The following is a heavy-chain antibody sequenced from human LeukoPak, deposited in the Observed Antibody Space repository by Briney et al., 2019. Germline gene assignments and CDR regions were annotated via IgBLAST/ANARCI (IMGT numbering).Heavy chain of an antibody. D-gene: IGHD3-10*01. CDR3: AKRGVVIRGLLVIGYHQEAYHYDF. CDR2: ISERGGST. V-gene: IGHV3-23*01. Sequence: PGGSLRLFCGVSGISLSNYAMTWVRQAPGKGLEWVSYISERGGSTTYADSVKGRFTISRDTSLNTLYLQMNNLRAEDTAVYFCAKRGVVIRGLLVIGYHQEAYHYDFWGQGVLVTVSS. J-gene: IGHJ4*02. CDR1: GISLSNYA.